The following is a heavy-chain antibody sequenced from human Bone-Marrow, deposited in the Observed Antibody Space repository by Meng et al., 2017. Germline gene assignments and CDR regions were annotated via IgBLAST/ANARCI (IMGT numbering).Heavy chain of an antibody. Sequence: SVKVSCKASGGTFSSYAISWVRQAPGQGREWMGGIIPIFGTANYAQKFQGRVTMTRDTSISTAYLELSRLRSNDTAVYYCARDKPPIYGFWSGYEYWGQGTLVTVSS. J-gene: IGHJ4*02. D-gene: IGHD3-3*01. CDR3: ARDKPPIYGFWSGYEY. CDR2: IIPIFGTA. V-gene: IGHV1-69*05. CDR1: GGTFSSYA.